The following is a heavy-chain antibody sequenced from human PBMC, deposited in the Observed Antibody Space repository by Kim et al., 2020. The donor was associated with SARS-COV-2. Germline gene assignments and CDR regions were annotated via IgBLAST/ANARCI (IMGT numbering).Heavy chain of an antibody. D-gene: IGHD3-22*01. CDR3: VTDAGQSDSSGSYYYGAY. V-gene: IGHV3-15*01. Sequence: APVEGRFTISRDDSKNTLYLQMNSLKTEDTAVYFCVTDAGQSDSSGSYYYGAYWGQGTLVTVSS. J-gene: IGHJ4*02.